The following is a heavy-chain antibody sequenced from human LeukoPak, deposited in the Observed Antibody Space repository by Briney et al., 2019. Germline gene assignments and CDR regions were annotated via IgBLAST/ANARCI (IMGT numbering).Heavy chain of an antibody. CDR1: GFTFSSYW. V-gene: IGHV3-7*01. J-gene: IGHJ4*02. CDR3: AVLNFYGSDDTFHY. Sequence: GGSLRLSCVGSGFTFSSYWMSWIRQAPGKGLEWVANIKQDGSDTRYVDAVKGRFTISRDNARKSLFLQMSSLRVEDTAVYYCAVLNFYGSDDTFHYWGQGTLVTVSS. CDR2: IKQDGSDT. D-gene: IGHD3-10*01.